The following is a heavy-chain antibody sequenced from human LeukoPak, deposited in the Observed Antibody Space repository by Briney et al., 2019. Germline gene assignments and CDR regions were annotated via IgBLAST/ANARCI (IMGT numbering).Heavy chain of an antibody. CDR1: GYTFTGYY. D-gene: IGHD2-2*02. J-gene: IGHJ4*02. V-gene: IGHV1-2*02. Sequence: GASVEVSCKASGYTFTGYYMHWVRQAPGQGLEWMGWINPNSGDTNYAQKFHGRVTMTRDTSISTGYMELSSLKSDDTAVYYCARSGYCSSTGCHTGDYWGQGTLVTVSS. CDR2: INPNSGDT. CDR3: ARSGYCSSTGCHTGDY.